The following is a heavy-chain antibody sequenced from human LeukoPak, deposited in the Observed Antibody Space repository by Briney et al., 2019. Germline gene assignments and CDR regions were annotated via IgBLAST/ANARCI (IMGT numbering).Heavy chain of an antibody. CDR3: ARGRYSSSWYRPGGAFDI. CDR1: GGSFSGYY. Sequence: SETLSLTCAVYGGSFSGYYWSWIRQPPGKGLEWIGEINHRGSTNYNPSLKSRVTISVDTSKNQFSLKLSSVTAADTAVYYCARGRYSSSWYRPGGAFDIWGQGTMVTVSS. CDR2: INHRGST. D-gene: IGHD6-13*01. V-gene: IGHV4-34*01. J-gene: IGHJ3*02.